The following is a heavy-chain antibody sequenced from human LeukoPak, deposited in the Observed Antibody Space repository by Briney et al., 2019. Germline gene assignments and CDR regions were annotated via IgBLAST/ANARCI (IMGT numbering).Heavy chain of an antibody. D-gene: IGHD1/OR15-1a*01. CDR3: AKDGEQFVYQYYYMDV. V-gene: IGHV1-8*01. Sequence: ASVKVSCKASGYTFTSYDINWVRQATGQGLEWMGWMNPNSGNTGYAQKLQGRVTMTRNTSISTAYMELSSLRAEDTAVYYCAKDGEQFVYQYYYMDVWGRGTTVTVSS. CDR2: MNPNSGNT. J-gene: IGHJ6*03. CDR1: GYTFTSYD.